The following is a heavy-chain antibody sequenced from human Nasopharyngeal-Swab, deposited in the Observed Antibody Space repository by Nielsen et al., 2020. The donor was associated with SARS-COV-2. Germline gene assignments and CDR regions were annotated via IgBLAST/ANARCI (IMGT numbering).Heavy chain of an antibody. V-gene: IGHV3-23*01. J-gene: IGHJ4*02. Sequence: GESLKISCAASGFTFSSYAMSWVRQAPGKGLEWVSAISGSGGSTYYADSVKGRFTISRDNSKNTLYLQMNSLRAEDTAVYYCAKDYGDYDTDYWGQGTLVTVSS. CDR2: ISGSGGST. CDR3: AKDYGDYDTDY. CDR1: GFTFSSYA. D-gene: IGHD4-17*01.